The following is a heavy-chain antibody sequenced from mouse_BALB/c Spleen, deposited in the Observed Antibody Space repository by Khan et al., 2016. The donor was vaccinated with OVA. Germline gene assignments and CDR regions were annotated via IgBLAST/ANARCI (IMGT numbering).Heavy chain of an antibody. V-gene: IGHV9-3-1*01. CDR2: MNTYTGEP. J-gene: IGHJ2*01. D-gene: IGHD4-1*01. CDR1: GYTFKDYV. CDR3: VRCRWGY. Sequence: QIQLVQSGPELKKPGETVKISCKAFGYTFKDYVMNWVKQSPGEGLKWMGWMNTYTGEPTYADDFEGRFAFSLDTSASTAYLQISSLKDEDTATYFCVRCRWGYWGQGTPLTVSS.